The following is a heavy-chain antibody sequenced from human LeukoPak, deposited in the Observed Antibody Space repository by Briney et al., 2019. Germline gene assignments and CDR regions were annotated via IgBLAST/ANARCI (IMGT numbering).Heavy chain of an antibody. CDR3: AKYYDILTGYLYPDY. Sequence: GESLRLSCAASGFTFSSYAMSWVRQAPGKGLEWVSAISGSGGSTYYADSVKGRFTISRDNSKNTLYLQMNSLRAEDTAVYYCAKYYDILTGYLYPDYWGQGTLVTVSS. V-gene: IGHV3-23*01. J-gene: IGHJ4*02. D-gene: IGHD3-9*01. CDR1: GFTFSSYA. CDR2: ISGSGGST.